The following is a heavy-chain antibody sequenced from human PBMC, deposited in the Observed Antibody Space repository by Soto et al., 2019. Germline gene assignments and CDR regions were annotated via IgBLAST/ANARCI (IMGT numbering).Heavy chain of an antibody. CDR2: ISYDGSNK. CDR3: AKDMDV. Sequence: QVQLVESGGGVVQPGRSLRLSCAASGFTFSSYGMHWVRQAPGKGLEWVAVISYDGSNKYYADSVKGRFTISRDNSKNTLYLKMNSLRAEDTAVYYCAKDMDVWGQGTTVTVSS. V-gene: IGHV3-30*18. CDR1: GFTFSSYG. J-gene: IGHJ6*02.